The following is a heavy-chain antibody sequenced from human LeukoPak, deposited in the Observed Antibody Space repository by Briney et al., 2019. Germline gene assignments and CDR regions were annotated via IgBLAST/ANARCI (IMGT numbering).Heavy chain of an antibody. CDR3: AKNLGPFDV. J-gene: IGHJ3*01. Sequence: PGGSLRLSCAASGFTFNDFAMTWVRQAPGKGLEWVSSIGDAGTYYADSVKGRFTISRDNSKNMLYLQLNSLRAGDTAMYYCAKNLGPFDVRGQGTMVTVYS. CDR2: IGDAGT. D-gene: IGHD3-16*01. CDR1: GFTFNDFA. V-gene: IGHV3-23*03.